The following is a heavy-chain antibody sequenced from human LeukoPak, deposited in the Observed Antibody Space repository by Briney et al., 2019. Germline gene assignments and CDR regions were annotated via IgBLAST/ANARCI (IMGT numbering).Heavy chain of an antibody. CDR2: IYYSGST. CDR1: GGSISSSSYY. D-gene: IGHD3-10*01. V-gene: IGHV4-39*01. Sequence: PSETLSLTCTVSGGSISSSSYYWGWIRQPPGKGLEWIGSIYYSGSTYYNPSLKSRVTMSVDTSKNQISLNLKSVTAADTAVYTCASFGGTLQWFGELRDDYWGPGILVIVSS. J-gene: IGHJ4*02. CDR3: ASFGGTLQWFGELRDDY.